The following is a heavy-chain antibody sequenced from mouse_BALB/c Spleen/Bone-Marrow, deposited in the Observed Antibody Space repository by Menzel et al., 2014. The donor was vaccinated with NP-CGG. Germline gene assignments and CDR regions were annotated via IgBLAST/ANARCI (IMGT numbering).Heavy chain of an antibody. CDR2: INYSGST. Sequence: VQLKQSGPGLVKPSQSLSLTCTVTGYSITSDYAWNWIRQFPGNKLEWMGYINYSGSTSYNPSLKSRISITRDTSKNQFYLQLNSVTTEDTATYYCAPQTPGRGAWFAYWGQGTLVTVSA. CDR1: GYSITSDYA. CDR3: APQTPGRGAWFAY. J-gene: IGHJ3*01. V-gene: IGHV3-2*02. D-gene: IGHD3-3*01.